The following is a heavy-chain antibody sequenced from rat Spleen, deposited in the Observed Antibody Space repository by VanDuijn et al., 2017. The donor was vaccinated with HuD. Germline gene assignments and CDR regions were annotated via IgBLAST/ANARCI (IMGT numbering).Heavy chain of an antibody. V-gene: IGHV5S23*01. Sequence: EVQLVESGGGLVQPGRSLKLSCAASGFTFSRSAMAWVRQAPTKELDWVASISTGGGNTYYRDSVKGRFTISRDNAKSTLYLQMDSLRSEDTATFYCVRHWRYSTDYFDYWGQGVMVTVSS. J-gene: IGHJ2*01. CDR3: VRHWRYSTDYFDY. CDR1: GFTFSRSA. CDR2: ISTGGGNT. D-gene: IGHD1-6*01.